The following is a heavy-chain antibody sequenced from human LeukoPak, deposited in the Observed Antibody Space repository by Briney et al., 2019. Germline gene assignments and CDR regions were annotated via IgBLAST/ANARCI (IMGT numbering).Heavy chain of an antibody. CDR2: IKSKTDGGTT. D-gene: IGHD1-26*01. CDR1: GFTFSNAW. J-gene: IGHJ3*02. CDR3: TTGVSGSPFDAFDI. Sequence: GGSLRLSCAASGFTFSNAWMNWVRQAPGKGLEWVGRIKSKTDGGTTDYAAPVKGRFTISRDDSKNTLYLQMNSLKTEDTAVYYCTTGVSGSPFDAFDIWGQGTMVTVSS. V-gene: IGHV3-15*07.